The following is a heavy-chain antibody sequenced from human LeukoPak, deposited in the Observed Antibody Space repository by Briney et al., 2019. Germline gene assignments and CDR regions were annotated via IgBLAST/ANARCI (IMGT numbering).Heavy chain of an antibody. Sequence: SETLSLTFTVSGGSISSYYWTWIRQPPGKGLEWIGYIYYSGSTNYNPSLKSRVTISVDTSKNQFSLKLSSVTAADTAVYYCAQEFGEFPYWGQGTLVTVSS. V-gene: IGHV4-59*08. D-gene: IGHD3-10*01. J-gene: IGHJ4*02. CDR3: AQEFGEFPY. CDR2: IYYSGST. CDR1: GGSISSYY.